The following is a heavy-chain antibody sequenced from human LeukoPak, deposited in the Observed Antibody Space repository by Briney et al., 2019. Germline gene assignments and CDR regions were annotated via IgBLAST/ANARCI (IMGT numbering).Heavy chain of an antibody. CDR1: GGTFSSYA. D-gene: IGHD2/OR15-2a*01. V-gene: IGHV1-46*01. CDR2: INPSGGST. Sequence: ASVKVSCKASGGTFSSYAISWVRQAPGQGLEWMGIINPSGGSTSYAQKFQGRVTMTRDTSTSTVYMELSSLRSEDTAVYYCARRAPDFFLDYWGQGTLVTVSS. CDR3: ARRAPDFFLDY. J-gene: IGHJ4*02.